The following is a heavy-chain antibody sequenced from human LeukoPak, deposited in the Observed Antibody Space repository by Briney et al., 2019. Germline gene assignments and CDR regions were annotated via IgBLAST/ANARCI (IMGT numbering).Heavy chain of an antibody. D-gene: IGHD3-22*01. Sequence: ASVKVSCRASGYAFSSYGISWVRQAPGQGLEWVGWISAYNGNTNYAQKLQGRVTMTTDTSTSTAYMELRSLRSDDTAVYYCARVGYYDSSGSPPEYWGQGTLVTVSS. CDR3: ARVGYYDSSGSPPEY. CDR1: GYAFSSYG. J-gene: IGHJ4*02. CDR2: ISAYNGNT. V-gene: IGHV1-18*04.